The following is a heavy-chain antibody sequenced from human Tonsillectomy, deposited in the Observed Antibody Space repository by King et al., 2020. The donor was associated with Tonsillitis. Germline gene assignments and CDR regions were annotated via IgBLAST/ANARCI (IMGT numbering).Heavy chain of an antibody. CDR1: GFSLGAIGGG. CDR3: AHTQSHDDDCCSCPLVSFDY. J-gene: IGHJ4*02. V-gene: IGHV2-5*02. D-gene: IGHD2-21*01. CDR2: IYWDDGK. Sequence: TLKESGPTLVKPTQTLTLTCTFSGFSLGAIGGGVGWIRQPPGKALEWLAVIYWDDGKRYSPSLKSRLTITKDTSKNQVVLTVTNMDPVDTGTYYCAHTQSHDDDCCSCPLVSFDYWGRGTLVTVSS.